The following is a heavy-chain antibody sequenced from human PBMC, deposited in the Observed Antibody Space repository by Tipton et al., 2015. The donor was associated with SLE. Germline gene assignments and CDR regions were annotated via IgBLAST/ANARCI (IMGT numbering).Heavy chain of an antibody. CDR3: ARMYSSSSYFDY. CDR2: IYYSGST. V-gene: IGHV4-59*07. CDR1: GGSINSYY. J-gene: IGHJ4*02. Sequence: TLSLTCTVSGGSINSYYWSWIRQPPGKGLEWIGYIYYSGSTNYNPSLKSRVTISVDTSKNQFSLKLSSVTAADTAVYYCARMYSSSSYFDYWGQVTLVTVSS. D-gene: IGHD6-6*01.